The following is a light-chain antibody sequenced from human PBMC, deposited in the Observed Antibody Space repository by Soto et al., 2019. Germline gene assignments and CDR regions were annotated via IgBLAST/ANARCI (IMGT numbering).Light chain of an antibody. CDR2: DVT. CDR1: SSDVGGYDY. Sequence: QSALTQPASVSGSPGQAITISCTGTSSDVGGYDYVSWYQQHPGKAPKLIIYDVTVRPSGISRRFSGSKSDNTASLAVSGLQEEDEADYYCSSYTTNSTLVFGGGTKLTVL. CDR3: SSYTTNSTLV. J-gene: IGLJ3*02. V-gene: IGLV2-14*03.